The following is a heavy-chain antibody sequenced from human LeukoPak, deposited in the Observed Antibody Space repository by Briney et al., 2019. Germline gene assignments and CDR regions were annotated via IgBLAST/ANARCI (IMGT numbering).Heavy chain of an antibody. CDR3: ARDNGYSYGRGFDY. Sequence: SETLSLTCSVSGGSLSSSSYYWGWIRQPPGKGLEWIGNIYYSGSTNYNPSLKSRVTISVDTSKNQFSLKLSSVTAADTAVYYCARDNGYSYGRGFDYWGQGTLVTVSS. D-gene: IGHD5-18*01. CDR1: GGSLSSSSYY. CDR2: IYYSGST. V-gene: IGHV4-39*02. J-gene: IGHJ4*02.